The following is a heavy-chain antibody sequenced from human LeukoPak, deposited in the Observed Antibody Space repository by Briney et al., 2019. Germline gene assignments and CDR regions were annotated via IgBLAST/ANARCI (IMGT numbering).Heavy chain of an antibody. CDR3: ARALLRYNYYDSSGYPPHFDY. Sequence: GASVKVSCKASGYTFTSYGISWVRQAPGQGLEWMGWISAYNGNTNYAQKLQGRVTMTTDTSTSTAYMELRSLRSDDTAVYYCARALLRYNYYDSSGYPPHFDYWGQGTLVTVSS. CDR1: GYTFTSYG. CDR2: ISAYNGNT. J-gene: IGHJ4*02. D-gene: IGHD3-22*01. V-gene: IGHV1-18*01.